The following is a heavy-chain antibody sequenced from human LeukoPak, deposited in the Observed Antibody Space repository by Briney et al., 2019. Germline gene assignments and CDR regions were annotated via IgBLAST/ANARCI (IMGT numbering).Heavy chain of an antibody. CDR2: ISAYNGNT. D-gene: IGHD5-12*01. CDR1: GYTFTSYG. J-gene: IGHJ4*02. V-gene: IGHV1-18*01. CDR3: ARDEGGYSASYFDY. Sequence: ASVKVSCKASGYTFTSYGISWVRQAPGQGLEWMGWISAYNGNTNYAQKLQGRVTVTTDTSTSTAYMELRSLRSDDTAVYYCARDEGGYSASYFDYWGQGTLVTVSS.